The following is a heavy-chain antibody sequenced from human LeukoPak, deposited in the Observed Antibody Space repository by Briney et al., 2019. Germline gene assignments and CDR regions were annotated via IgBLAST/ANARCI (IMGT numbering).Heavy chain of an antibody. J-gene: IGHJ4*02. CDR2: ISYDGSNK. CDR1: GFTFSSYA. V-gene: IGHV3-30*04. Sequence: PGGSLRLSCAASGFTFSSYAMHWVRQAPGKGLEWVAVISYDGSNKYYADSVKGRFTISRDNSKNTLYLQMNSLRAEDTAVYYCAREALYYFDYWGREPWSPSPQ. CDR3: AREALYYFDY.